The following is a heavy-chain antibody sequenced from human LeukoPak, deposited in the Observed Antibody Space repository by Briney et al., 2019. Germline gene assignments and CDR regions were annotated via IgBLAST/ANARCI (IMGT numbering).Heavy chain of an antibody. D-gene: IGHD3-10*01. J-gene: IGHJ4*02. CDR2: INPNSGGT. Sequence: ASVKVSCKASGYTFTGYYMHWVRQAPGQGLEWMGWINPNSGGTNYAQKFQGRVTMTRDTSISTAYMELSRLRSEDTAVYYCARGQGPSYGSGSYYRGRYFDYWGQGTLVTVSS. V-gene: IGHV1-2*02. CDR1: GYTFTGYY. CDR3: ARGQGPSYGSGSYYRGRYFDY.